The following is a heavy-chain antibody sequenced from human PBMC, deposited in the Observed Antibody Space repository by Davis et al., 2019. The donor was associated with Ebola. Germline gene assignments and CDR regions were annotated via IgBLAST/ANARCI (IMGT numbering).Heavy chain of an antibody. J-gene: IGHJ5*02. CDR2: IGGSGEST. CDR3: ARMPTGFPNWFGP. CDR1: GFSFSNYA. Sequence: GGSLRLSCAVSGFSFSNYAMSWVRQAPGKGLEWVSAIGGSGESTYYADSVRGRFTVSRDKSKNILYLQMNSLRVEDTAFYHCARMPTGFPNWFGPWGQGTLVTVSS. V-gene: IGHV3-23*01. D-gene: IGHD4-17*01.